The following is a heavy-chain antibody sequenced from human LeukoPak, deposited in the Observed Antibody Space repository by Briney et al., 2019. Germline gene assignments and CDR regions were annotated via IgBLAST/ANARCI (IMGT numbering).Heavy chain of an antibody. V-gene: IGHV3-33*06. CDR2: IWYDGSNK. CDR3: AKDTTVRTYYYYYMDV. J-gene: IGHJ6*03. CDR1: GFTFSSYG. D-gene: IGHD1-1*01. Sequence: VRSLRLSCAASGFTFSSYGMHWVRQAPGKGLEWVAVIWYDGSNKYYADSVKGRFTISRDNSKNTLYLQMNSLRAEDTAVYYCAKDTTVRTYYYYYMDVWGKGTTVTVSS.